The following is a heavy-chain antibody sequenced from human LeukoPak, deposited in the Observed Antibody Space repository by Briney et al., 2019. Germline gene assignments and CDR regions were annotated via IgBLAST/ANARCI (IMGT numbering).Heavy chain of an antibody. CDR1: GFTFTDHY. D-gene: IGHD3-10*01. CDR3: ARISVGSGHYYAAD. Sequence: GGSLRLSCAVSGFTFTDHYMDWVRQAPGEGLAWVGRSRDKGRSYTTEYAASVEGRFTISRDDSKNSLYLQMNSLKTEDTAVYYCARISVGSGHYYAADWGQGTLVTVSS. J-gene: IGHJ4*02. CDR2: SRDKGRSYTT. V-gene: IGHV3-72*01.